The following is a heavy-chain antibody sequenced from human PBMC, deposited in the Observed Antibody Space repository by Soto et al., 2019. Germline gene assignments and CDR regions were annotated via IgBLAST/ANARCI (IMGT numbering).Heavy chain of an antibody. CDR2: IHYSGSP. Sequence: SETLSLTCTVSGDSMSSSAYFLIWIRQLPGKCLEWIGYIHYSGSPYFNPSLKSRVSISVDTSKSHFSLKLSSVTAADTAVYYCARLSWDRGFTYGAFDYGGQGTLVTVSS. V-gene: IGHV4-31*03. D-gene: IGHD5-18*01. CDR1: GDSMSSSAYF. CDR3: ARLSWDRGFTYGAFDY. J-gene: IGHJ4*02.